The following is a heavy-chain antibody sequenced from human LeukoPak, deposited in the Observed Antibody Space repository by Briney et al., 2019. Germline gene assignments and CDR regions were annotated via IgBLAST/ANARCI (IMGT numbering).Heavy chain of an antibody. Sequence: PWGILTLPGSVSGTSIRRYYWGGLRHPPGKGLEWIGYIYYSGSTNYNPSLKSRVTISVDTSKNQFSLKLSSVTAADTAVYYCARLGAFDIWGQGTMVTVSS. J-gene: IGHJ3*02. CDR2: IYYSGST. CDR1: GTSIRRYY. CDR3: ARLGAFDI. V-gene: IGHV4-59*08.